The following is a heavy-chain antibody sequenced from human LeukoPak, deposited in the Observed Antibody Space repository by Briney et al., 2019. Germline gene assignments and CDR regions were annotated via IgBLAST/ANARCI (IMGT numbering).Heavy chain of an antibody. Sequence: SETLSLTCAVYGGSFSGYYWSWIRQPPGKGLEWIGEINHSGSTNYNPSLKSRVTISVDTSKNQFSLKLSSVAAADTAVYYCARHSDSGTTNFDYWGQGTLVTVSS. CDR2: INHSGST. CDR3: ARHSDSGTTNFDY. J-gene: IGHJ4*02. CDR1: GGSFSGYY. V-gene: IGHV4-34*01. D-gene: IGHD5-12*01.